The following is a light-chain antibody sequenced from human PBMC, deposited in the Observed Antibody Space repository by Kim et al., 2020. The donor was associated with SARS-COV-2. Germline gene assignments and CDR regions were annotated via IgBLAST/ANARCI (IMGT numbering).Light chain of an antibody. CDR1: RSDIGAYNY. CDR3: TSYTNSGAFVL. V-gene: IGLV2-14*03. Sequence: QSSTVSCTGTRSDIGAYNYVSWYQQHPGKAPKLMIYDVTYRPSGVSNRFSGSKSGNTASLTISGLQTDDEADYYCTSYTNSGAFVLFGGGTQLTVL. CDR2: DVT. J-gene: IGLJ2*01.